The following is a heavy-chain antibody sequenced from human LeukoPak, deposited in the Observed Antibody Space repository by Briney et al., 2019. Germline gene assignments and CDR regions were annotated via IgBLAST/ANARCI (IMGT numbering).Heavy chain of an antibody. CDR2: INPSGGST. V-gene: IGHV1-46*01. CDR3: ARVATMIVVVNYFDY. D-gene: IGHD3-22*01. CDR1: GYTFTTYS. J-gene: IGHJ4*02. Sequence: ASVKVSCKASGYTFTTYSMHWVRQAPGQGPEGMGKINPSGGSTSYAQKFQGRVTMTRDTSTSTVYMELSSLRSEDTAVYYCARVATMIVVVNYFDYWGQGTLVTVPS.